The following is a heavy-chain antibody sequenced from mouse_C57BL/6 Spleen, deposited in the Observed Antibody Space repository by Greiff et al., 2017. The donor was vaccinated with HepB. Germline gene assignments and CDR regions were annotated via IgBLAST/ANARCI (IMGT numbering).Heavy chain of an antibody. D-gene: IGHD1-1*01. V-gene: IGHV14-3*01. CDR2: IDPANGNT. J-gene: IGHJ1*03. Sequence: VQLKESVAELVRPGASVKLSCTASGFNIKNTYMHWVKQRPEQGLEWIGRIDPANGNTKYAPKFQGKATITADTSSNTAYLQLSSLTSEDTAIYYCARSPRTTVVAHWYFDVWGTGTTVTVSS. CDR3: ARSPRTTVVAHWYFDV. CDR1: GFNIKNTY.